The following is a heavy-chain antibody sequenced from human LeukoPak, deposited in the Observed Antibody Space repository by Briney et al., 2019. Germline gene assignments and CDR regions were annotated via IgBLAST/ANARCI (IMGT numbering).Heavy chain of an antibody. CDR1: GFTFSSYA. Sequence: GGSLRLSCAASGFTFSSYAMSWVRQAPGKGLEWVSAISGSGGSTYYADSVRGRFTISRDNSKNTLYLQMNSLRAEDTAVYYCAKDLAGVVLVPYWGQGTLVTVSS. CDR3: AKDLAGVVLVPY. CDR2: ISGSGGST. J-gene: IGHJ4*02. D-gene: IGHD2-8*02. V-gene: IGHV3-23*01.